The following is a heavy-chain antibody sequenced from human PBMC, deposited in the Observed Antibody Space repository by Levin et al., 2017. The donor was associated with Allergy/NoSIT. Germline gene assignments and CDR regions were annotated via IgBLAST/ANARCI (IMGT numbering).Heavy chain of an antibody. D-gene: IGHD3/OR15-3a*01. V-gene: IGHV4-59*01. Sequence: SQTLSLTCTVSGGSISSYYWSWIRQPPGKGLEWIGYIYYTGSTNYNPSLKSRVTISVDTSKNQFSLRLSSVTAADTAVYYCARGAVSWTGYSSDDAFDIWGQGTMVTVSS. CDR1: GGSISSYY. J-gene: IGHJ3*02. CDR2: IYYTGST. CDR3: ARGAVSWTGYSSDDAFDI.